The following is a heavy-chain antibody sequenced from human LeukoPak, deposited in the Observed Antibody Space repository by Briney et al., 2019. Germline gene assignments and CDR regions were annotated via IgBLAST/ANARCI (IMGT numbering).Heavy chain of an antibody. D-gene: IGHD3-22*01. J-gene: IGHJ4*02. V-gene: IGHV4-59*01. CDR1: GGSISSYY. Sequence: SETLSLTCTVSGGSISSYYWSWIRQPPGKGLEWIGYIYYSGSTNYNPSLKGRVTISVDTSKNQFSLKLSSVTAADTAVYYCARVWGYDSSGYYYYFDYWGQGTLVTVSS. CDR3: ARVWGYDSSGYYYYFDY. CDR2: IYYSGST.